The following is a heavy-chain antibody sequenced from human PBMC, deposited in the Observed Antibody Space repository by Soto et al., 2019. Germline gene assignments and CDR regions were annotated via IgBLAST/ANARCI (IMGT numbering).Heavy chain of an antibody. J-gene: IGHJ5*02. Sequence: GGSLRLSCAASGFTFSGYGMHWVRQAPGKGLEWVAVISYDGSNKYYADSVKGRFTISRDNSKNTLYLQMNSLRAEDTAVYYCAKRGYGRYNWFDPWGQGTLVTVSS. CDR1: GFTFSGYG. D-gene: IGHD5-18*01. CDR2: ISYDGSNK. CDR3: AKRGYGRYNWFDP. V-gene: IGHV3-30*18.